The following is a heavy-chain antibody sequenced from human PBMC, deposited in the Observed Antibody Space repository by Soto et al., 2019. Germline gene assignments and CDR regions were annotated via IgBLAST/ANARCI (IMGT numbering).Heavy chain of an antibody. CDR1: GFRFNNYI. V-gene: IGHV3-23*01. CDR3: AKDGPLWGSYFDS. Sequence: GGSLRLSCAASGFRFNNYIMNWVRQAPGKGLEWVSSIDGSGTRINYADSVKGRFSISRDNSKDTLNLQMNSLRAEDTAVYYCAKDGPLWGSYFDSWGQGTLVTVSS. D-gene: IGHD3-16*01. CDR2: IDGSGTRI. J-gene: IGHJ4*02.